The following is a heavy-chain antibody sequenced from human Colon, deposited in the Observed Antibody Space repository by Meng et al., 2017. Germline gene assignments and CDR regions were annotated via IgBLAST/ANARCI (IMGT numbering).Heavy chain of an antibody. V-gene: IGHV4-31*03. Sequence: QVQLQESVPGLVKPSQTLSLTCTVSGASISSEAFYWGWIRQHPGKGLEWIGYMHYSGIANYNPSLNSRIAISVDTSKNHFSLKLSSVTAADTAVYYCARYRYDSSSYSNFFDPWGQGTLVTVSS. D-gene: IGHD3-22*01. J-gene: IGHJ5*02. CDR2: MHYSGIA. CDR3: ARYRYDSSSYSNFFDP. CDR1: GASISSEAFY.